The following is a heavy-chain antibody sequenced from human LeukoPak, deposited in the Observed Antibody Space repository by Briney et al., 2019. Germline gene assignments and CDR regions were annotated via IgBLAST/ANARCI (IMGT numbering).Heavy chain of an antibody. Sequence: PGASVKVSCKASGYTFTGYYMHWVRQAPGQGLEWMGWIIPNSGGTSYAQKFQGRVTMTRDTSITTAYMELSRLRSDDTAVYYCARLGPEGRYYYDSNWFDPWGQGTLVTVSS. J-gene: IGHJ5*02. V-gene: IGHV1-2*02. CDR2: IIPNSGGT. D-gene: IGHD3-22*01. CDR1: GYTFTGYY. CDR3: ARLGPEGRYYYDSNWFDP.